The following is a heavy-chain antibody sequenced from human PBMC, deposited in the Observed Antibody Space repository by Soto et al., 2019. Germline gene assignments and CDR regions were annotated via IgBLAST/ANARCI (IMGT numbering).Heavy chain of an antibody. CDR2: IKSKTDGGTT. D-gene: IGHD1-1*01. V-gene: IGHV3-15*01. Sequence: GGSLRLSCAASGFTFSNAWMSWVRQAPGKGLGWVGRIKSKTDGGTTDYAAPVKGRFTISRDDSKNTLYLQMNSLKTEDTAIYYCTRNWRTRNFDYWGQGTLVTVSS. CDR1: GFTFSNAW. CDR3: TRNWRTRNFDY. J-gene: IGHJ4*02.